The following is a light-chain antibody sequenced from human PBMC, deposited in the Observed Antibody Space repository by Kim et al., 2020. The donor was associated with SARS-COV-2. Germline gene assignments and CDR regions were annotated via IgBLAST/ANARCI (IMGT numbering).Light chain of an antibody. CDR2: VGTGGIVG. V-gene: IGLV9-49*01. CDR3: GADHGSGSNFVYV. J-gene: IGLJ1*01. CDR1: SGYSNYK. Sequence: CTRGSGYSNYKVDWYQQRPGRGPRFVMRVGTGGIVGSKGDGIPDRFSVLGSGLNRYLTIKNIQEEDESDYHCGADHGSGSNFVYVFGTGTKVTVL.